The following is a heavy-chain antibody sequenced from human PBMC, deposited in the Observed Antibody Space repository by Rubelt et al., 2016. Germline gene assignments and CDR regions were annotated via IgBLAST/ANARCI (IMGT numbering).Heavy chain of an antibody. D-gene: IGHD6-13*01. CDR3: ARVIAAAGRDGKYFDY. J-gene: IGHJ4*02. CDR1: GYTFTSYA. Sequence: QVQLVQSGSELKKPGASVKVSCKASGYTFTSYAMNWVRQAPGQGLEWLGWINTNTGNPTYAQGCTVRLVSALDTPVGPAYLRISSLKAEDTAVYYGARVIAAAGRDGKYFDYWGQGTLVTVSS. CDR2: INTNTGNP. V-gene: IGHV7-4-1*02.